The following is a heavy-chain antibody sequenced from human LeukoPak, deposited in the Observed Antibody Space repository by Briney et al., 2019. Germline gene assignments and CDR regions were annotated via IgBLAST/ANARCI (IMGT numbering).Heavy chain of an antibody. CDR1: GYTFTSYD. V-gene: IGHV1-8*01. CDR3: AVYCSSTSCHNWFDP. D-gene: IGHD2-2*01. CDR2: MNPNSGNT. J-gene: IGHJ5*02. Sequence: ASVKVSCEASGYTFTSYDINWVRQATGQGLEWMGWMNPNSGNTGYAQKFQGRVTMTRNTSISTAYMELSSLRSEDTAVYYCAVYCSSTSCHNWFDPWGQGTLVTVSS.